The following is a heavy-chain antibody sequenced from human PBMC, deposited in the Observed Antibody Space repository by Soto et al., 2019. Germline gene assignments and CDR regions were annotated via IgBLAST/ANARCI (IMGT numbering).Heavy chain of an antibody. CDR2: IYPGDSDT. Sequence: GESLKISCKGSGYSFTSYWIGWVRQMPGKGLEWMGIIYPGDSDTRYSPSFQGQVTISADKSISTAYLQWSSLKASDTAMYYCARQIAYVVGEPYYYYGMDVWGQGTTGTVSS. CDR1: GYSFTSYW. CDR3: ARQIAYVVGEPYYYYGMDV. J-gene: IGHJ6*02. D-gene: IGHD2-2*01. V-gene: IGHV5-51*01.